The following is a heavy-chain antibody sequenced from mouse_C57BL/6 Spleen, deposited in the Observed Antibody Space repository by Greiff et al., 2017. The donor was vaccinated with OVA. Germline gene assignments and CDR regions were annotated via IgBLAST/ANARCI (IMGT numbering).Heavy chain of an antibody. CDR3: ARSPITTVVANPLYYYAMDY. CDR1: GYAFSSSW. J-gene: IGHJ4*01. CDR2: IYPGDGDT. V-gene: IGHV1-82*01. Sequence: QVQLQQSGPELVKPGASVKISCKASGYAFSSSWMNWVKQRPGKGLEWIGRIYPGDGDTNYNGKFKGKATLTADKSSSTAYMQLSSLTSEDSAVYFCARSPITTVVANPLYYYAMDYWGQGTSVTVSS. D-gene: IGHD1-1*01.